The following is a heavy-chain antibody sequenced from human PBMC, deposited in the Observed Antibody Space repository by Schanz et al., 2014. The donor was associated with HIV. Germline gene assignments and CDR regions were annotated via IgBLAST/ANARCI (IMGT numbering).Heavy chain of an antibody. Sequence: QLLESGGGLVQPGGLLRLSCAASGFTFSGFAMSWVRQTPGKGLEWVSTISASGGSTYYADSVLARFTISRDNSKNTLFLQINGLRAEDTAVYFCAKDGPGIAVAGTGYFDYWGQGTLVTVSS. D-gene: IGHD6-19*01. CDR1: GFTFSGFA. J-gene: IGHJ4*02. CDR2: ISASGGST. V-gene: IGHV3-23*01. CDR3: AKDGPGIAVAGTGYFDY.